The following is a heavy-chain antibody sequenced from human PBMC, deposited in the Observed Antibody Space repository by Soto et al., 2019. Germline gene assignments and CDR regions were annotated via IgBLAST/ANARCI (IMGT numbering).Heavy chain of an antibody. V-gene: IGHV1-69*12. Sequence: QVQLVQSGAEVKKYGYSVKVSCKASGGTFSRYAISWVRQAPGQGLEWKGGITPMFGTANYAQKFQGRVTITADESTSTAYMELSSLRSDDTAVYYCAQTLGLAVAGPGRFDLWGRGTLVTVSS. CDR3: AQTLGLAVAGPGRFDL. D-gene: IGHD6-19*01. J-gene: IGHJ2*01. CDR2: ITPMFGTA. CDR1: GGTFSRYA.